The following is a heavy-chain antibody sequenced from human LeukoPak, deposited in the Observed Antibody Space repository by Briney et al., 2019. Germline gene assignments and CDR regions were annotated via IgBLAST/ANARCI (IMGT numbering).Heavy chain of an antibody. CDR2: ISYSGST. V-gene: IGHV4-59*08. CDR3: ARPSRTGSGWDAFDI. Sequence: SETLPLTCTVSGGSISSYYWSWIRQPPGKELEWIGHISYSGSTNYNPSLKSRVTISVDTSKNQFSLNLSSVTAADTAVYYCARPSRTGSGWDAFDIWGQGTMVTVSS. D-gene: IGHD3-22*01. J-gene: IGHJ3*02. CDR1: GGSISSYY.